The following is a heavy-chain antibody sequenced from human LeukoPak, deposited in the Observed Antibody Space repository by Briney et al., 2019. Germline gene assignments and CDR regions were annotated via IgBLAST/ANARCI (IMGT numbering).Heavy chain of an antibody. CDR3: ARAEDNYYDSSGYYGY. D-gene: IGHD3-22*01. Sequence: ASVKVSCKASGYTFTSYYMHWVRQAPGQGLEWMGIINPSGGSTSYAQKFQGRVTMTRDMSTSTVYMELSSLRSEDTAVYYCARAEDNYYDSSGYYGYWGQGTLVTVSS. V-gene: IGHV1-46*01. CDR1: GYTFTSYY. CDR2: INPSGGST. J-gene: IGHJ4*02.